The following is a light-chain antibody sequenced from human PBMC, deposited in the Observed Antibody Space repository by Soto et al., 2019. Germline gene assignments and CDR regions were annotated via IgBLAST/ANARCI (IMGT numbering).Light chain of an antibody. Sequence: SYELTQPPSVSVSPGQTARITCSGDALPKQYAYWYQQKPGQAPVLVIYKDSERPSGIPERFSGSSSGTTVTLTISGVQAEDEADYYCQSADSSGTYYVFGPGTTVTVL. CDR3: QSADSSGTYYV. CDR1: ALPKQY. V-gene: IGLV3-25*03. J-gene: IGLJ1*01. CDR2: KDS.